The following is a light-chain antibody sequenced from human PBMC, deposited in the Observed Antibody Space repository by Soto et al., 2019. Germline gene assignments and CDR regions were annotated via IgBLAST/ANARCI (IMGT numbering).Light chain of an antibody. CDR1: QSISSW. V-gene: IGKV1-5*01. CDR3: QQYNSYST. Sequence: DIPMTQSPSTLSASVGDRVTITCRASQSISSWLAWYPQKPGKAPKLLIYDASSLESGVPSMFSGSGSGTEFTLTISSLQPDDFATYYCQQYNSYSTFGQGTKVEIK. J-gene: IGKJ1*01. CDR2: DAS.